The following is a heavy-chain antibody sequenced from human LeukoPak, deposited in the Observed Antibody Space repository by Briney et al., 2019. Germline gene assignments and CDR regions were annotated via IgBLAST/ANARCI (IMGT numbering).Heavy chain of an antibody. J-gene: IGHJ5*02. CDR3: ARRRFSGPMS. CDR1: GGSISSSSYY. CDR2: IYYSGST. Sequence: SETLSLTCTVSGGSISSSSYYWGWIRQSPGKGLEWIGSIYYSGSTYYNPSLKSRVTISVDTSKNQFSLKLSSVTAADTAVYYCARRRFSGPMSWGQGTLVTVSS. V-gene: IGHV4-39*07. D-gene: IGHD3-3*01.